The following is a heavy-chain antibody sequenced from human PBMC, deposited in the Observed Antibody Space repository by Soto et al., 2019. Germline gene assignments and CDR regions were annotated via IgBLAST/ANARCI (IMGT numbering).Heavy chain of an antibody. Sequence: SETLSLTCTVSGGSIYRSGYYWVWIRHPPGRGLEWIGNIDYNGVTYSNPSLKSRVTISRDTSKNQFSLKLTSVTAADTALYYCGKVLVGATGHTDSDSWGPGTLVTVSS. D-gene: IGHD2-15*01. CDR3: GKVLVGATGHTDSDS. CDR2: IDYNGVT. CDR1: GGSIYRSGYY. V-gene: IGHV4-39*01. J-gene: IGHJ4*02.